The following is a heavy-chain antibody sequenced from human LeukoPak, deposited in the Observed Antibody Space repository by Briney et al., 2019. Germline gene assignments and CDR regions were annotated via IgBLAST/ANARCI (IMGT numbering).Heavy chain of an antibody. CDR2: IYYSGST. D-gene: IGHD3-22*01. CDR1: GGSISSGGYY. Sequence: SETLSLTCTVSGGSISSGGYYWSWIRQPPGKGLEWIGYIYYSGSTNYNPSLKSRVTISVDTSKNQFSLKLSSVTAADTAVYYCARAGAYYYDSSGYFPFDHWGQGTLVTVSS. J-gene: IGHJ4*02. CDR3: ARAGAYYYDSSGYFPFDH. V-gene: IGHV4-61*08.